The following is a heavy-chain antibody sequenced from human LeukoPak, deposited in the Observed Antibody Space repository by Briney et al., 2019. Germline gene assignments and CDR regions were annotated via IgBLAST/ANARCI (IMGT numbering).Heavy chain of an antibody. CDR1: GGSFSGYY. D-gene: IGHD3-22*01. V-gene: IGHV4-34*01. J-gene: IGHJ6*03. CDR2: INPSGST. Sequence: PSETLSLTCAVYGGSFSGYYWTWIRQPPGKGLEWIGEINPSGSTNYNPSLKSRVTISVDTSKNQFSLKLSSVTAADTAVYYCAGGGSPSYDSSGFYLYYYYYMDVWGKGTTVTVSS. CDR3: AGGGSPSYDSSGFYLYYYYYMDV.